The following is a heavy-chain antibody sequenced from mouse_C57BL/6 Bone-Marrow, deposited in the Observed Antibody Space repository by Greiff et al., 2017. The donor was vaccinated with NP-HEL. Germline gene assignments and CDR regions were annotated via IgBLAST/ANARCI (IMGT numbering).Heavy chain of an antibody. D-gene: IGHD2-1*01. CDR3: EGYGNYSSMDY. Sequence: VKLQESGPELVKPGASVKISCKASGYAFSSSWMNWVKQRPGKGLEWIGRIYPGDGDTNYNGTFKGKATLTADKTSSTAYMQLSSLTSEDSAVYFCEGYGNYSSMDYWGQGTSVTVSS. CDR1: GYAFSSSW. CDR2: IYPGDGDT. V-gene: IGHV1-82*01. J-gene: IGHJ4*01.